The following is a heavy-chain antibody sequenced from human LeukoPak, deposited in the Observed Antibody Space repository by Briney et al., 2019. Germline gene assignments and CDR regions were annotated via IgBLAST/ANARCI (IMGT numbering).Heavy chain of an antibody. D-gene: IGHD3-22*01. CDR2: INHSGST. Sequence: PSETLSLTCAVYGGSFSGYYWSWIRQPPGKGLEWIGEINHSGSTNYNPSLKSRVTISVDTSKNQFSLKLSSVTAADTAVYYCASRVRYYDSSGFFPWGQGTLVTVSS. CDR3: ASRVRYYDSSGFFP. J-gene: IGHJ4*02. V-gene: IGHV4-34*01. CDR1: GGSFSGYY.